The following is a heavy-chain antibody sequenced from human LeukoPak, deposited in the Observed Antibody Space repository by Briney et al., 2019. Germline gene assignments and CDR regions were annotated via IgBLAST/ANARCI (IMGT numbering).Heavy chain of an antibody. Sequence: GGSLRLSCAASGFTFSDYFMNWVRQAPGKGLEWVSSISRSSTYIYYADSVKGRFTISRDNAKNSLYLQMNSLRAEDTAVYYCARLGARQILEYWGQGTLVTVSS. CDR1: GFTFSDYF. D-gene: IGHD4-17*01. CDR3: ARLGARQILEY. V-gene: IGHV3-21*01. CDR2: ISRSSTYI. J-gene: IGHJ4*02.